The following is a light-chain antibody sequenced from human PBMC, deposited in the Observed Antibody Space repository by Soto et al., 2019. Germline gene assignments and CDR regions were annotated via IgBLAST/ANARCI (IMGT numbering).Light chain of an antibody. Sequence: QSALTQPASMSGSPGQSITISCTGTKTDIGNYNLVSWYQRHPDKAPKLIIYEDTKRPSGISNRFSASKSGTTASLTISGLQAEDEADYHCSSFAGSGTLVVFGGGTKLTVL. CDR1: KTDIGNYNL. CDR2: EDT. J-gene: IGLJ2*01. CDR3: SSFAGSGTLVV. V-gene: IGLV2-23*01.